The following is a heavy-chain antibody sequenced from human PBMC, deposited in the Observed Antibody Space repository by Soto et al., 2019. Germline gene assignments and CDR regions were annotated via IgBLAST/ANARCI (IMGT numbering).Heavy chain of an antibody. CDR2: ISYDGSNK. CDR3: ARDSKSYYDILTGSIGYY. CDR1: GFTFSSYA. J-gene: IGHJ4*02. V-gene: IGHV3-30-3*01. Sequence: QVQLVESGGGVVQPGRSLRLSCVASGFTFSSYAMHWVRQAPGKGLEWVAVISYDGSNKYYADSVKGRFTISRDNSKNTLYLQMNSLRAEDTAVYYCARDSKSYYDILTGSIGYYWGQGTLVTVSS. D-gene: IGHD3-9*01.